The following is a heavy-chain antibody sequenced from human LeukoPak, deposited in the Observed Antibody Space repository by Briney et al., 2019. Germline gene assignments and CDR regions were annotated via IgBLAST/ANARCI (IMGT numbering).Heavy chain of an antibody. CDR3: ASRAFRNWNRPVQFDY. CDR2: ISSSSSYI. J-gene: IGHJ4*02. Sequence: NPGGSLRLSCAASGFTFSSYSMNWVRQAPGKGVEWVSSISSSSSYIYYADSVKGRFTISRDNAKNSLYLQMNSLRAEDTAIYYCASRAFRNWNRPVQFDYWGQGTLVTVSS. D-gene: IGHD1/OR15-1a*01. CDR1: GFTFSSYS. V-gene: IGHV3-21*04.